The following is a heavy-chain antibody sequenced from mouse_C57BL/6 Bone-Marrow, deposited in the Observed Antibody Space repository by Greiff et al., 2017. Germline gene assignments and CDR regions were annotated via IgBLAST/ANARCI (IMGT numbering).Heavy chain of an antibody. Sequence: QVQLQQPGAELVMPGASVKLSCKASGYTFTSYWMHWVKQRPGQGLEWIGEIDPSDSYTNYNQKFKGKSTLTVDKSSSTAYMQLSSLTSEDSAVYYCARDWDKNFDYWGQGTLSQSPQ. V-gene: IGHV1-69*01. CDR2: IDPSDSYT. CDR3: ARDWDKNFDY. J-gene: IGHJ2*01. D-gene: IGHD4-1*01. CDR1: GYTFTSYW.